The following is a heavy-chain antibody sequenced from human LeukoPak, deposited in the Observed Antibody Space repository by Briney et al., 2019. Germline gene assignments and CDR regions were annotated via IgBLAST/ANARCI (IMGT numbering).Heavy chain of an antibody. CDR2: VKQDGSEK. Sequence: GGSLRLSCAASEFIFSGYWMNWVRQAPGKGLEWVANVKQDGSEKQYVDSVRGRFTISRDNAKNSLYLQMNNLRVEDTAVYYCARDGFVGAADYWGQGTLVTVSS. J-gene: IGHJ4*02. CDR3: ARDGFVGAADY. V-gene: IGHV3-7*01. CDR1: EFIFSGYW. D-gene: IGHD6-13*01.